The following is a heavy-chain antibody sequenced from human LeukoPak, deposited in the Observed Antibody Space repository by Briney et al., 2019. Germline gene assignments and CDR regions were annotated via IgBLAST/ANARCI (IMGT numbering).Heavy chain of an antibody. V-gene: IGHV3-23*01. D-gene: IGHD6-13*01. CDR2: ISGSGGST. Sequence: GGTLRLSCAASGFTFSSYGMSWVRQAPGKGLEWVSAISGSGGSTYYADSVKGRFTISRDNAKNSLYLQMNSLRAEDTAVYCCARDLGIAAAGTVFDYWGQGTLVTVSS. CDR1: GFTFSSYG. CDR3: ARDLGIAAAGTVFDY. J-gene: IGHJ4*02.